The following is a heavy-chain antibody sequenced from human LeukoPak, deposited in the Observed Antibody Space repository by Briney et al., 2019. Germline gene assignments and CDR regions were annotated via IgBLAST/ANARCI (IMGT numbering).Heavy chain of an antibody. CDR1: GFTFSSYS. CDR3: ARDQADIVVVPASFLDY. J-gene: IGHJ4*02. Sequence: PGGSLRLSCAASGFTFSSYSMNWVRQAPGKGLEWVSSISSSSSYIYYADSVKGRFTISRDNAKNSLYLQMNSLRAEDTAVYYCARDQADIVVVPASFLDYWGQGTLVTVSS. CDR2: ISSSSSYI. D-gene: IGHD2-2*01. V-gene: IGHV3-21*01.